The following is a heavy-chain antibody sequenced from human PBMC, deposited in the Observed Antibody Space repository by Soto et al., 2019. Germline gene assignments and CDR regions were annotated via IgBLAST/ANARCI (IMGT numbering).Heavy chain of an antibody. J-gene: IGHJ4*02. CDR3: ARAIYGGNYYFDY. CDR2: ISYDGSNK. Sequence: GGSLRLSCAASGFTFSSYAMHWVRQAPGKGLEWVAVISYDGSNKYYADSVKGRLTISRDNSKNTLYLQMNSLRAEDTAVYYGARAIYGGNYYFDYWGQGTLVTVSS. D-gene: IGHD4-17*01. V-gene: IGHV3-30*04. CDR1: GFTFSSYA.